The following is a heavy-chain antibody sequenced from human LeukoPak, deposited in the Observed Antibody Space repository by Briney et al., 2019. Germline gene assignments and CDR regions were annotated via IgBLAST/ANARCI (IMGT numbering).Heavy chain of an antibody. Sequence: PGGSLRLSCTASGFTFGDYALSWFRQAPGKGLEWVGFIRSKAYGGTTEYAASVKGRFTISRDDSKSIAYLQMNSLKTEDTAVYYCTRPWELLGYYYGMDVWGQGTTVTVSS. D-gene: IGHD1-26*01. CDR1: GFTFGDYA. CDR2: IRSKAYGGTT. CDR3: TRPWELLGYYYGMDV. V-gene: IGHV3-49*03. J-gene: IGHJ6*02.